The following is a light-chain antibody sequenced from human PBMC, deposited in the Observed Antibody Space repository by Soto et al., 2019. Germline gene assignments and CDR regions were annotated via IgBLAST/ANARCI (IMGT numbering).Light chain of an antibody. CDR1: KLGDKY. J-gene: IGLJ2*01. V-gene: IGLV3-1*01. CDR2: QDT. Sequence: SSELTQPPSVSVSPGQTASITCSGDKLGDKYVSWYLQKPGQSPVLVISQDTERPSGIPERFSGSNSGNTATLTISGTQAMDEADYYCQAWDSSTVVFGGGTKVTVL. CDR3: QAWDSSTVV.